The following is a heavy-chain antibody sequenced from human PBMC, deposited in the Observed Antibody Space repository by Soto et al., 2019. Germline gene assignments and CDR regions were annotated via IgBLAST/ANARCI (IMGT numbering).Heavy chain of an antibody. CDR2: IYYSGST. V-gene: IGHV4-30-4*01. CDR1: GGSISSGDYY. D-gene: IGHD3-22*01. Sequence: QVQLQESGPGLVKPSQTLSLTCTVSGGSISSGDYYWSWIRQPPGKGLEWIGYIYYSGSTYYNPSLKSRVTISVDTSKNQFSLKLSSVTAADTAVXXCARDYDSSGYYFDYWGQGTLVTVSS. CDR3: ARDYDSSGYYFDY. J-gene: IGHJ4*02.